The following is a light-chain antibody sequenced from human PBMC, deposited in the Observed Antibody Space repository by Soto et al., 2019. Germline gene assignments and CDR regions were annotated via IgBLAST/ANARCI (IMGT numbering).Light chain of an antibody. CDR2: DVS. V-gene: IGLV2-14*01. Sequence: QSALTQPASVSGSPGQSITISCNGTSSDVGGYNYVSWYQQHPGKAPKLMIYDVSNRPSGVSNRFSGSKSGNTASLTISGLQAEDEADYYCSSYTSSSTLLYVFGTGTSSPS. CDR3: SSYTSSSTLLYV. J-gene: IGLJ1*01. CDR1: SSDVGGYNY.